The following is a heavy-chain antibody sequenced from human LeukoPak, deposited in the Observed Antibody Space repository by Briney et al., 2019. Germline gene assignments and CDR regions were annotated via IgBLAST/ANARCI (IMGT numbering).Heavy chain of an antibody. Sequence: SETLSLTCTVSGGSISSYHWSWIRQPPGKGLEWIVYIHYSGNTNYNPSLRSRVTMSVDTSKNQFSLRLSSVTAADTAVYYCARARLGGIVVVPAGSEGRYWFGPWGQGTLVAVSS. V-gene: IGHV4-59*01. D-gene: IGHD2-2*01. CDR3: ARARLGGIVVVPAGSEGRYWFGP. J-gene: IGHJ5*02. CDR2: IHYSGNT. CDR1: GGSISSYH.